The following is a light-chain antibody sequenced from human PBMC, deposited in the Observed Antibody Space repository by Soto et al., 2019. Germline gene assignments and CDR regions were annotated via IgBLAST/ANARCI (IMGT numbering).Light chain of an antibody. CDR1: SRDIGTYDL. CDR2: EAT. CDR3: CSYAGYTTYV. Sequence: QSALIQPASVSGSPRQSITISCTGNSRDIGTYDLVSWYQQHPGKVPKLIIYEATKRPSGVSSRFSGSKSGTTASLTISGLQAEDEADYYCCSYAGYTTYVFGSGTNVP. J-gene: IGLJ1*01. V-gene: IGLV2-23*01.